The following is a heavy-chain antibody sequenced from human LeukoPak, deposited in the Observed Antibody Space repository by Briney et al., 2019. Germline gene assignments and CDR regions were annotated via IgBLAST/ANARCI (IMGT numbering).Heavy chain of an antibody. V-gene: IGHV1-69*04. CDR3: ARSFSYGGNWKFDY. J-gene: IGHJ4*02. CDR2: IIPILGIA. D-gene: IGHD4-23*01. CDR1: GGTFSSYA. Sequence: SVKVSCKASGGTFSSYAISWVRQAPGQGLEWMGRIIPILGIANYAQKFQGRVTITADKSTSTAYMELSSLRSEDTAVYYCARSFSYGGNWKFDYWGQGTLVTVSS.